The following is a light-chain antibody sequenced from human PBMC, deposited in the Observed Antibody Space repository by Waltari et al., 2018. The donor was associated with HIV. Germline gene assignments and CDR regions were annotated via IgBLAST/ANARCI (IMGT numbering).Light chain of an antibody. CDR3: ATWDDSLYGM. CDR2: MNN. CDR1: PSNIGTKD. Sequence: QSVLPPPPSASGTPGQPVVISFSGNPSNIGTKDLPWYQVLPGSAPRLLIYMNNYRPSGVPGRFSGSRSGTSASLAIHALQSEDEADYYCATWDDSLYGMFGGGTKLTV. V-gene: IGLV1-44*01. J-gene: IGLJ3*02.